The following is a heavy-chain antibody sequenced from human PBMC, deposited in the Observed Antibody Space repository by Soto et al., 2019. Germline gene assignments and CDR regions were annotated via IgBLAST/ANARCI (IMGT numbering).Heavy chain of an antibody. D-gene: IGHD6-13*01. J-gene: IGHJ5*02. Sequence: QVQLVQSGAEVKKPGSSVKVSCTASGGTFSSYTISWVRQAPGQGLEWMGRIIPILGIANYAQKFQGRVTITADKSTSTAYMELSSLRSEDTAVYYCAAGIAAAGVNRFDPWGQGTLVTVSS. CDR3: AAGIAAAGVNRFDP. CDR1: GGTFSSYT. CDR2: IIPILGIA. V-gene: IGHV1-69*02.